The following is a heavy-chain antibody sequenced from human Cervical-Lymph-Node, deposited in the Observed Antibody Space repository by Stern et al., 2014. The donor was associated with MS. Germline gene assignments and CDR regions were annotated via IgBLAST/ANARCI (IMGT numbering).Heavy chain of an antibody. CDR3: ARDVGYASSWTTGSLGY. Sequence: QVQLVQSGAEVKKPGASVKVSCKTSGYTFAGYYIHWVRQAPGQGLQWMGCINPNSGGTNYAQNFQGWVTMTRDTSNSTVYMELSRLTSADTAVYFCARDVGYASSWTTGSLGYWGQGTLVTVSS. D-gene: IGHD6-13*01. CDR1: GYTFAGYY. J-gene: IGHJ4*02. V-gene: IGHV1-2*04. CDR2: INPNSGGT.